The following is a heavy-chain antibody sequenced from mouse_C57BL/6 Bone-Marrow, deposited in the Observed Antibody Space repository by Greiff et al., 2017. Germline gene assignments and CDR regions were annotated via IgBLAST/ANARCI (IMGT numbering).Heavy chain of an antibody. V-gene: IGHV14-4*01. CDR1: GFNIKDDY. J-gene: IGHJ3*01. Sequence: VQLQQSGAELVRPGASVKLSCTASGFNIKDDYMHWVKQRPEQGLEWIGWIDPENGDNESASKFQGKATITADTSSNTAYLQLSSLTSEDTAVYYCLYSNFFAYWGQGTLVTVSA. CDR2: IDPENGDN. D-gene: IGHD2-5*01. CDR3: LYSNFFAY.